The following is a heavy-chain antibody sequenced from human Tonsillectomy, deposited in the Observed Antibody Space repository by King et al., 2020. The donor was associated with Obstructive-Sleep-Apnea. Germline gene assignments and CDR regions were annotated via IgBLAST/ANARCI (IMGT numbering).Heavy chain of an antibody. CDR2: ISWNSGSI. CDR1: GFSFDEYA. J-gene: IGHJ4*02. CDR3: AKDKGFNYDILTGYFDY. D-gene: IGHD3-9*01. V-gene: IGHV3-9*01. Sequence: VQLVESGGGLVQPGRSLRLSCAVSGFSFDEYAMHWVRQAPGKGLEWVSGISWNSGSIGYAGSVKGRFTISRDNAKNSLYLQMNSLRAEDTALYYCAKDKGFNYDILTGYFDYWGQGTLVTVSS.